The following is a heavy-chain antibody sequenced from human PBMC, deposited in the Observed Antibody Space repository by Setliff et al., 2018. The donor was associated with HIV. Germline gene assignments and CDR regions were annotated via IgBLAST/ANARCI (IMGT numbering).Heavy chain of an antibody. J-gene: IGHJ6*03. CDR3: AREIQFSATTYYYYYMDD. CDR2: IYASGRT. Sequence: SETMSLTCTVSGCSISSYYWSWIRQPAGKGLEWIGPIYASGRTNYNPCLKSRVTLSVDTSKNQFSLKVTSVTAADTAVYYCAREIQFSATTYYYYYMDDWGRGTTVSV. V-gene: IGHV4-4*07. CDR1: GCSISSYY. D-gene: IGHD5-18*01.